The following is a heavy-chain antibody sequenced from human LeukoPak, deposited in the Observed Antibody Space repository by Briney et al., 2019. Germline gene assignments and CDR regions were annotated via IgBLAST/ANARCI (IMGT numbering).Heavy chain of an antibody. CDR3: ARARVAAAGTGAFDI. J-gene: IGHJ3*02. CDR1: GFIFSGDY. V-gene: IGHV3-13*01. D-gene: IGHD6-13*01. Sequence: SGGSLRLSCEASGFIFSGDYMNWVRQAPGKGLEWVSAIGTAGDTYYPGSVKGRFTISRENAKNSLYLQMNSLRAGDTAVYYCARARVAAAGTGAFDIWGQGTMVTVSS. CDR2: IGTAGDT.